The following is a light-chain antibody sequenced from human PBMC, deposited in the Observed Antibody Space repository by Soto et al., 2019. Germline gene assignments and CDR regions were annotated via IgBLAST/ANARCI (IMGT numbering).Light chain of an antibody. CDR2: EVS. V-gene: IGLV2-14*01. J-gene: IGLJ1*01. CDR3: TSYTRDTALV. CDR1: SSDVGTYNY. Sequence: QSVLTQPASVSGSPGQSITISCTGTSSDVGTYNYVSWYQHHPGKAPKLIIYEVSNRPSGVSNRFSGSKSGSTASLTISGLQAEDEADYHCTSYTRDTALVFGTGTQLTVL.